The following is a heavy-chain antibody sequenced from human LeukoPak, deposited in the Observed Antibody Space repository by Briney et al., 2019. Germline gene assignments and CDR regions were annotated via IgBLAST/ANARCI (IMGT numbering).Heavy chain of an antibody. D-gene: IGHD4-17*01. CDR2: IFPIFGTA. Sequence: GASVKVSCKASGGSFSIYAISCVRQAPGEGVEWVGGIFPIFGTANYAQTLQGRVTITADESTSTAYMELSSLRSEDTAVYYCARDPTVTSLGAGWGFDPWGQGTLVTVSS. V-gene: IGHV1-69*13. CDR1: GGSFSIYA. J-gene: IGHJ5*02. CDR3: ARDPTVTSLGAGWGFDP.